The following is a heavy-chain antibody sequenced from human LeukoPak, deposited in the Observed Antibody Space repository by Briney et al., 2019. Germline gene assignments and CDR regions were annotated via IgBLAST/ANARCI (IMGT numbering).Heavy chain of an antibody. D-gene: IGHD5-24*01. CDR1: GGSISSGGYY. J-gene: IGHJ5*02. V-gene: IGHV4-31*03. Sequence: SQTLSLTCTVSGGSISSGGYYWSWIRQHPGKGLEWIGYIYYSGDTNYNPSLKSRVTISVDTSKKQFSLKLRTVTAADTAVYYCARRGGRDGYNLNWFDPWGQGTLVTVSS. CDR3: ARRGGRDGYNLNWFDP. CDR2: IYYSGDT.